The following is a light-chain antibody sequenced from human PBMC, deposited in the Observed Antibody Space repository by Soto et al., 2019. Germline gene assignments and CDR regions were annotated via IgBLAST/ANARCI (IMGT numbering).Light chain of an antibody. CDR2: GAS. J-gene: IGKJ1*01. V-gene: IGKV3-15*01. CDR1: QSVSSSY. CDR3: QQYNNWPWT. Sequence: EIVLTQSPGTLSLSPGERATLSCRASQSVSSSYLAWYQQKPGQAPRLLIYGASYRATGIPARFSGRGSGTEFTLTIRSLQSEDFAVYYCQQYNNWPWTFGQGTKVDIK.